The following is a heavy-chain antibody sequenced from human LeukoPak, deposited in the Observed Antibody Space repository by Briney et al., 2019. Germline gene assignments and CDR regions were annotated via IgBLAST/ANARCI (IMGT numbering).Heavy chain of an antibody. Sequence: SETLSLTCTASGGSISSYYWSWIRQPPGKGLEWIGEINHSGSTNYNPSLKSRVTISVDTTRNQFSLKLSSVTDADTAVYYCAGGGYCSSTSCYIAWFDPWGQGTLVTVSS. V-gene: IGHV4-34*01. CDR2: INHSGST. CDR3: AGGGYCSSTSCYIAWFDP. D-gene: IGHD2-2*02. CDR1: GGSISSYY. J-gene: IGHJ5*02.